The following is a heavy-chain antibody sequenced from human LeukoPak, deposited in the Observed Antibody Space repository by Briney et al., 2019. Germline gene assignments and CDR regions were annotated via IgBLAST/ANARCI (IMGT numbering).Heavy chain of an antibody. V-gene: IGHV1-18*01. CDR2: ISAYNGNT. D-gene: IGHD2/OR15-2a*01. J-gene: IGHJ4*02. Sequence: GASVKVSCKASGYTFTSYGISWVRQAPGQGLEWMGWISAYNGNTNYAQNLQGRVTMTTDTSTSTAYMELRSLRSDDTAVYYCARDLGSSPLLLPQIGSFDYWGQGTLVTVSS. CDR1: GYTFTSYG. CDR3: ARDLGSSPLLLPQIGSFDY.